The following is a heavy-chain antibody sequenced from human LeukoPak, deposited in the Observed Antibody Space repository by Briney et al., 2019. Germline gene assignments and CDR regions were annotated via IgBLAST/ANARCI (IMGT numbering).Heavy chain of an antibody. CDR1: GYSITSGYY. CDR2: TYHSGNT. V-gene: IGHV4-38-2*02. CDR3: ARAGYCSGVSCYSAVPGKY. D-gene: IGHD2-15*01. J-gene: IGHJ4*02. Sequence: PSETLSLTCTVSGYSITSGYYWAWIRQSPGKGLEWIGSTYHSGNTYYNPSLKSRVIILVDTSKNQFSLQLGSVAPTDTAVYYCARAGYCSGVSCYSAVPGKYWGQGALVTVSS.